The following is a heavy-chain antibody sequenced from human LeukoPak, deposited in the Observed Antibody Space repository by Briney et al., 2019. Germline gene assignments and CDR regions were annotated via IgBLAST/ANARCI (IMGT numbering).Heavy chain of an antibody. J-gene: IGHJ4*02. CDR3: AKVKRGAAGPPTGY. CDR1: GFTFSSYA. CDR2: ISYDGSNK. Sequence: QSGRSLRLSCAASGFTFSSYAMHWVRQAPGKGLEWVAVISYDGSNKYYADSVKGRFTISRDNSKNTLYLQMNSLRAEDTAVYYCAKVKRGAAGPPTGYWGQGTLVTVSS. V-gene: IGHV3-30-3*01. D-gene: IGHD6-13*01.